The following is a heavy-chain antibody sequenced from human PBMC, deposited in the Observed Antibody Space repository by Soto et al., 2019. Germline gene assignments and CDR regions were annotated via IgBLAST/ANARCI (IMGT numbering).Heavy chain of an antibody. D-gene: IGHD2-2*01. V-gene: IGHV3-9*01. CDR3: AKATRGDCISTSCYDFDY. CDR2: ISWNSGSI. J-gene: IGHJ4*02. CDR1: GFTFDDYA. Sequence: PGGSLRLSCAASGFTFDDYAMHWVRQAPGKGLEWVSGISWNSGSIGYADSVKGRFTISRDNAKNSLYLQMNSLRAEDTALYYCAKATRGDCISTSCYDFDYWGQGTLVSV.